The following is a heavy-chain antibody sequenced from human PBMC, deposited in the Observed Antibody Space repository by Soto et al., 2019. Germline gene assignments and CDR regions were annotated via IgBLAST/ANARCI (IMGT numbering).Heavy chain of an antibody. CDR1: GFTFSSYW. D-gene: IGHD6-19*01. CDR2: IKQDGSEK. J-gene: IGHJ3*02. Sequence: GGSLRLSCAASGFTFSSYWMSWVRQAPGKGLEWVANIKQDGSEKYYVDSVKGRFTISRDNAKNSLYLQMNSLRAEDTAVYYCARDQEGYSSGWYAFDIWGQGTMVTVSS. CDR3: ARDQEGYSSGWYAFDI. V-gene: IGHV3-7*03.